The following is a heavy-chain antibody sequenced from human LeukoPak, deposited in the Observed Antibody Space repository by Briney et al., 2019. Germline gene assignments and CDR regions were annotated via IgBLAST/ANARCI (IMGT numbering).Heavy chain of an antibody. Sequence: SETLSLTCTVSGVSISSHYWTWIRQSPVKGLEWIGDISNSGSTSYNPSLKSRVTISIDTSKNQFSLKLSSVTAADTAVYYCGRDALVGYFSYYYMDVWGKGTTVTVSS. D-gene: IGHD2-15*01. V-gene: IGHV4-59*11. CDR2: ISNSGST. J-gene: IGHJ6*03. CDR1: GVSISSHY. CDR3: GRDALVGYFSYYYMDV.